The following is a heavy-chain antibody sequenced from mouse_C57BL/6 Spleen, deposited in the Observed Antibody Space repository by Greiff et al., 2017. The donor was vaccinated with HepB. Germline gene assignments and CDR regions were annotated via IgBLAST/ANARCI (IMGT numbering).Heavy chain of an antibody. J-gene: IGHJ3*01. V-gene: IGHV5-17*01. CDR3: ASRGSSSAWFAY. Sequence: EVKVVESGGGLVKPGGSLKLSCAASGFTFSDYGMHWVRQAPEKGLEWVAYISSGSSTIYYADTVKGRFTISRDNAKNTLFLQMTSLRSEDTAMYYCASRGSSSAWFAYWGQGTLVTVSA. CDR2: ISSGSSTI. CDR1: GFTFSDYG. D-gene: IGHD1-1*01.